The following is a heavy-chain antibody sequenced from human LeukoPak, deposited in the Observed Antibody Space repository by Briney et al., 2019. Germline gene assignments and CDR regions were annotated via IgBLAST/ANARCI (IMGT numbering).Heavy chain of an antibody. Sequence: SVKVSCKASGGTFSSYAISWVRQAPGQGLEWMGGIIPIFGTANYAQKFQGRVTITTDESTSTAYMELSSLRSGDTAVYYCARELGSGWWTHAFDIWGQGTMVTVSS. CDR3: ARELGSGWWTHAFDI. CDR1: GGTFSSYA. CDR2: IIPIFGTA. D-gene: IGHD6-19*01. J-gene: IGHJ3*02. V-gene: IGHV1-69*05.